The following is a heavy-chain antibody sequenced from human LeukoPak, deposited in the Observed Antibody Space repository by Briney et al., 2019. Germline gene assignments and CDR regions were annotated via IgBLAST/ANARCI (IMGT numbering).Heavy chain of an antibody. CDR1: GGSISSGGYY. CDR3: AGGPTRLRFLEWLPGPVDY. V-gene: IGHV4-31*03. D-gene: IGHD3-3*01. CDR2: IYYSGST. Sequence: PSGTLSPTCTVSGGSISSGGYYWSWIRQHPGKGLEWIGYIYYSGSTYYNPSLKSRVTISVDTSKNQFSLKLSSVTAADTAVYYCAGGPTRLRFLEWLPGPVDYWGQGTLVTVSS. J-gene: IGHJ4*02.